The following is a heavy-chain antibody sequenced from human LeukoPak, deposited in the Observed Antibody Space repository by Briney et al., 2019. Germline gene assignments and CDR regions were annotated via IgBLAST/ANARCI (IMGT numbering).Heavy chain of an antibody. J-gene: IGHJ3*02. D-gene: IGHD2-15*01. Sequence: GGSLRLSCAASGFTFSSYAMNWVRQAPGKGLEWVSTISGSGGSKHYADSVKGRFTISRDNSKNTLYLQMNSLRAEDTAVYYCAKCGAAYDAFDIWGQGTMVTVSS. V-gene: IGHV3-23*01. CDR2: ISGSGGSK. CDR3: AKCGAAYDAFDI. CDR1: GFTFSSYA.